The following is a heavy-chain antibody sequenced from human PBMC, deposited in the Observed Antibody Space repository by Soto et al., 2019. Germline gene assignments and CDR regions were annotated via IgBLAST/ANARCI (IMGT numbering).Heavy chain of an antibody. Sequence: PSETLSLTCTVSGGSIYTYSWTWLRQPAGKGLEWIGHIYSGGSANYNPSLKSRGSMSVDTSKNQFSLTLNSVPAADTAVYDCATIVGADDYWGQGALVTVSS. CDR3: ATIVGADDY. CDR1: GGSIYTYS. D-gene: IGHD1-26*01. CDR2: IYSGGSA. J-gene: IGHJ4*02. V-gene: IGHV4-4*07.